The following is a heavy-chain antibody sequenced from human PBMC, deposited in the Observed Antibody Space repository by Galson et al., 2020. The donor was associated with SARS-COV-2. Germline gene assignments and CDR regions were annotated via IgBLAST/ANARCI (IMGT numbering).Heavy chain of an antibody. Sequence: GSLRLSCAASGFTFSDHAMHWVRQAPGKGLEWVAQIFFDGSDKYYGDSVKGRFTISRDSSKNTVYLQMNNLRADDTAVYYCARDGQTSSGWAFDYWGQGTLVTVSS. J-gene: IGHJ4*02. CDR1: GFTFSDHA. CDR2: IFFDGSDK. CDR3: ARDGQTSSGWAFDY. D-gene: IGHD6-19*01. V-gene: IGHV3-33*01.